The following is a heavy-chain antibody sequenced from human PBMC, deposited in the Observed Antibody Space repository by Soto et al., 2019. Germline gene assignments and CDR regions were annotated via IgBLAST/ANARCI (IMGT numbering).Heavy chain of an antibody. CDR2: IYYSEST. V-gene: IGHV4-59*12. CDR3: ARARDGDYDFWSGYRGRYYYYGMDV. J-gene: IGHJ6*02. Sequence: SETLSLTCTVSGGSISSFYWSWIRQPPGKGLEWIGYIYYSESTYYNPSLKSRVTISVDTSKNQFSLKLSSVTAADTAVYYCARARDGDYDFWSGYRGRYYYYGMDVWGQGTTVTVSS. CDR1: GGSISSFY. D-gene: IGHD3-3*01.